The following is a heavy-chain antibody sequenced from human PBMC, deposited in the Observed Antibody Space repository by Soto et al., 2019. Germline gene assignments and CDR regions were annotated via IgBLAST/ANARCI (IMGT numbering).Heavy chain of an antibody. D-gene: IGHD3-9*01. CDR2: FFSSDNT. V-gene: IGHV4-61*01. J-gene: IGHJ4*02. CDR1: GVSVNSGSYY. CDR3: ARLTHYYFEDTFDY. Sequence: SETLSLTCTVSGVSVNSGSYYWIWIRQPPGKGLEWIGYFFSSDNTRYNPSLKSRVTVSIDTPKNQFSLKLSSVTAADTAVYFCARLTHYYFEDTFDYWGQGTLVTVST.